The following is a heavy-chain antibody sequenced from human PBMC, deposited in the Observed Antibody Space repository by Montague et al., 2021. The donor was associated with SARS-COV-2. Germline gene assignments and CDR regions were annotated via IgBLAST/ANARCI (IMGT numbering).Heavy chain of an antibody. Sequence: PALVKPTQTLTLTCTVSGFSLSTSGEGVGWIRRPPGKALEWLALIFWDDDKRYSPSLKNRVTITKDTSKNQVVLRMTNMDPLGTATYYCAHKVKWELYYFDYWGQGTLVTVSS. CDR1: GFSLSTSGEG. D-gene: IGHD4-23*01. CDR2: IFWDDDK. J-gene: IGHJ4*02. V-gene: IGHV2-5*02. CDR3: AHKVKWELYYFDY.